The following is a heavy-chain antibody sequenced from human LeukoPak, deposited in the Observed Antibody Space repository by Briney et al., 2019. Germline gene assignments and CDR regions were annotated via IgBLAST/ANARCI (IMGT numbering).Heavy chain of an antibody. Sequence: PGGSLRLSCAASGFTFSDFYMGWIRQAPGKGLEWVSYISSSGSAMYYADSMKGRFTVSRDNAKNSLYLQMNSLRAEDTAMYYCARLGKDTSMAPSDYWGQGTLVTVSS. D-gene: IGHD5-18*01. V-gene: IGHV3-11*01. CDR1: GFTFSDFY. CDR3: ARLGKDTSMAPSDY. J-gene: IGHJ4*02. CDR2: ISSSGSAM.